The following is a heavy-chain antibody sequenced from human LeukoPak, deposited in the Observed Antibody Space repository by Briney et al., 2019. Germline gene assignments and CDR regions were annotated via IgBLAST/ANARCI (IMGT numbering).Heavy chain of an antibody. D-gene: IGHD3/OR15-3a*01. CDR3: ARSNTDWYFDY. V-gene: IGHV1-69*06. CDR2: VIPIFGTA. Sequence: SVKVSFKASGGTFSSYAISWVRQAPGQGLEWMGGVIPIFGTANYAQKFQGRVTITADKSTSTAYMELSSLRSEDTAVYYCARSNTDWYFDYWGQGTLVTVSS. J-gene: IGHJ4*02. CDR1: GGTFSSYA.